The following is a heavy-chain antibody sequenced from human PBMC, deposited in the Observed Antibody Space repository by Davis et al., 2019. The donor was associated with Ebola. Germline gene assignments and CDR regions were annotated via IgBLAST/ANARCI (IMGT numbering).Heavy chain of an antibody. CDR1: GFTFSSYW. V-gene: IGHV3-7*01. CDR3: ARVLSWNVVHYGMDV. J-gene: IGHJ6*02. Sequence: GESLKISCAASGFTFSSYWMSWVRQAPGKGLEWVANIKQDGSEKYYVDSVKGRFTISRDNAKNSLYLQMNSLRAEDTAVYYCARVLSWNVVHYGMDVWGQGTTVTVSS. D-gene: IGHD1-1*01. CDR2: IKQDGSEK.